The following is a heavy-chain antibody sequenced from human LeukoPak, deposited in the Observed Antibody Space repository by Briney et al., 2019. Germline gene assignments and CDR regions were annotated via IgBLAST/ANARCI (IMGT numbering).Heavy chain of an antibody. D-gene: IGHD3-10*01. CDR1: GFTFSGSW. CDR2: IKQDGSEK. CDR3: ARYDLSDGSGSRYRSFDY. Sequence: GGSLRLSCAASGFTFSGSWMSWVRQAPGRGLEWVANIKQDGSEKYYVDSVKGRFTISRDNAKNSVYLQMNSLRAEDTAVYYCARYDLSDGSGSRYRSFDYWGQGTLVTVSS. V-gene: IGHV3-7*03. J-gene: IGHJ4*02.